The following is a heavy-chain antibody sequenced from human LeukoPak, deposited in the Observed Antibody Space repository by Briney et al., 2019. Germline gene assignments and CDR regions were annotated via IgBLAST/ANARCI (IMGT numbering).Heavy chain of an antibody. J-gene: IGHJ3*02. V-gene: IGHV3-30*03. CDR3: ARRRNHYYDSSGSKKTGAFDI. CDR2: ISYDGSNK. Sequence: GGSLRLSCAASGFTFSSYGMHWVRQAPGKGLEWVAVISYDGSNKYYADSVKGRFTISRDNSKNTLYLQMNSLRAEDTAVYYCARRRNHYYDSSGSKKTGAFDIWGQGTMVTVSS. D-gene: IGHD3-22*01. CDR1: GFTFSSYG.